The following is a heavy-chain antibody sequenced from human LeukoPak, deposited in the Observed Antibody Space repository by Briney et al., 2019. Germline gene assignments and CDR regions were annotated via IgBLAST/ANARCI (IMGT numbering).Heavy chain of an antibody. Sequence: GGSLRLSCAASGFTFSAYAMSWVRQAPGKGLEWVSSISDSAGSTYYAASVTGRFTISRDSSRTTLYLEVNSLRAEDTAVYYCAKQSAGVTTGYFDYWGQGTLVTVSS. J-gene: IGHJ4*02. V-gene: IGHV3-23*01. CDR2: ISDSAGST. CDR3: AKQSAGVTTGYFDY. D-gene: IGHD1-26*01. CDR1: GFTFSAYA.